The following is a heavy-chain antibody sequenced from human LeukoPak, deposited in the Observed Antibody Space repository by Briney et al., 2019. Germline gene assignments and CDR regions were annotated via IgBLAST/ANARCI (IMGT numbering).Heavy chain of an antibody. CDR2: IKQDGSEK. J-gene: IGHJ4*02. D-gene: IGHD5-18*01. V-gene: IGHV3-7*01. CDR3: ARAQPGYSYGYDY. Sequence: GGSLRLSCAASGFTFSSYWMSWVRQAPGKGLEWVANIKQDGSEKYYVDSVKGRLTISRDNAKNSLYLQMNSLRAEDAAVYYCARAQPGYSYGYDYWGQGTLVTVSS. CDR1: GFTFSSYW.